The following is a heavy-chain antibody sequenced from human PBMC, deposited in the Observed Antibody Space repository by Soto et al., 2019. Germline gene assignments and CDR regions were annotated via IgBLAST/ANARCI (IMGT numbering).Heavy chain of an antibody. V-gene: IGHV5-51*01. Sequence: GESLKISCKGSGYSFANYCIAWVRQMPGKGLEWMGVFYSGDSDTRYSPSFQGQVVISGDKSINTAYLQWTSLKASDTAMYYCARGSSGFYDYWGQGTLVTVSS. J-gene: IGHJ4*02. CDR1: GYSFANYC. CDR2: FYSGDSDT. CDR3: ARGSSGFYDY. D-gene: IGHD6-19*01.